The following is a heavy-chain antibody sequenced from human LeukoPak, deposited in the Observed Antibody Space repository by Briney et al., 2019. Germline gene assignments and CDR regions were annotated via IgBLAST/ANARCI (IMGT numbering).Heavy chain of an antibody. D-gene: IGHD5-12*01. V-gene: IGHV4-59*01. Sequence: PSETLSLTCTVSGGSISSYYWSWLRQPPGKGLEWIGYIYYSGSTNYNPSLKSRVTISVDTSKNQFSLKLSSVTAADTAVYYCARDQGGYDKGDYYYGMDVWGKGTTVTVSS. CDR1: GGSISSYY. CDR2: IYYSGST. CDR3: ARDQGGYDKGDYYYGMDV. J-gene: IGHJ6*04.